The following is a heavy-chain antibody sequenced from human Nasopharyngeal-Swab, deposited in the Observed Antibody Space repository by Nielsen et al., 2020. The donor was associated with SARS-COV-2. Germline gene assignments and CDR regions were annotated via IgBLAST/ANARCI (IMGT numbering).Heavy chain of an antibody. CDR3: AKAYGGYVPFDY. D-gene: IGHD5-12*01. Sequence: GESLKISCAASGFTFSSYGMHWVRQAPGKGLEWVAVISYDGSNKYYADSVKGRFTISRDNSKNTLYLQMNSLRAEDTAVYYCAKAYGGYVPFDYWGQGTLATVSS. CDR2: ISYDGSNK. CDR1: GFTFSSYG. V-gene: IGHV3-30*18. J-gene: IGHJ4*02.